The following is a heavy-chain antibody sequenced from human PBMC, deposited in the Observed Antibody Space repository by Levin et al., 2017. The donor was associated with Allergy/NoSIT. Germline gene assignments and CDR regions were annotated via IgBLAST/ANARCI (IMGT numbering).Heavy chain of an antibody. CDR3: TTGTWIQLWLADS. Sequence: GGSLRLSCAASGFTFSNACMSWVRQVPGKGLEWVGHIRSKSDGGTTDYAAPVKGRFTISRDDSKNTLYVQMNSLKTEDTGVYYCTTGTWIQLWLADSWGQGTLVTVSS. V-gene: IGHV3-15*01. CDR1: GFTFSNAC. J-gene: IGHJ4*02. D-gene: IGHD5-18*01. CDR2: IRSKSDGGTT.